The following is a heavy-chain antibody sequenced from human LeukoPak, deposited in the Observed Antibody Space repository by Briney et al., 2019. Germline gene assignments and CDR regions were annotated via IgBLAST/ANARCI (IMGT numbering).Heavy chain of an antibody. J-gene: IGHJ4*02. CDR2: INTDGSST. Sequence: GGSLTLSCAASGFTFSLYCMQWLRQARGKGLVCVSRINTDGSSTSYADSVKGRFTISRDNDKNTLYLQMNSLRAEDTAVYYCARGPTTYFDCWGQGTLVTVSS. CDR1: GFTFSLYC. V-gene: IGHV3-74*01. CDR3: ARGPTTYFDC. D-gene: IGHD1-1*01.